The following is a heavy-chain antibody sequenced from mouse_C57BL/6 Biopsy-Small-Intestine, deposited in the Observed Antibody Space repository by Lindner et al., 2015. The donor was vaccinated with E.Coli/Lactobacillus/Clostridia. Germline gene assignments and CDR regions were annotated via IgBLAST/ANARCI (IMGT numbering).Heavy chain of an antibody. D-gene: IGHD2-3*01. Sequence: VQLQEVWGGLVKPGGSLKLSCAASGFTFSSYAMSWVRQTPEKRLEWVATISDGGSYTYYPDNVKGRFTISRDNAKNNLYLQMSHLKSEDTAMYYCARPYDGYYLSYYAMDYWGQGTSVTVSS. J-gene: IGHJ4*01. CDR3: ARPYDGYYLSYYAMDY. V-gene: IGHV5-4*01. CDR2: ISDGGSYT. CDR1: GFTFSSYA.